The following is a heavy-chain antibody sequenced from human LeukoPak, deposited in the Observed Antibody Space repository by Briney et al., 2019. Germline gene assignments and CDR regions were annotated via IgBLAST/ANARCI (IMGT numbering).Heavy chain of an antibody. CDR3: ARPRDGYNNYFDY. CDR2: IYPGDSDT. J-gene: IGHJ4*02. D-gene: IGHD5-24*01. CDR1: GYSFTSYW. Sequence: RGESLKISCKGSGYSFTSYWIAWVRQMPVRGLEWIGVIYPGDSDTRYSPSFQGQVSISADKSISTAYLQWSSLKASDTAIYYCARPRDGYNNYFDYWGQGTLVTVSS. V-gene: IGHV5-51*01.